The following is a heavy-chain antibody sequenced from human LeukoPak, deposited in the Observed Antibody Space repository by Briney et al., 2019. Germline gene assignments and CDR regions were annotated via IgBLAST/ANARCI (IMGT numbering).Heavy chain of an antibody. CDR2: ISNSGTTR. CDR3: ARVRAYSGYDTNFDY. J-gene: IGHJ4*02. Sequence: PGGSLRLSCAASGFTFSSYEMNWVRQAPGKGLEWISYISNSGTTRYYADSVKGRFPISRDNARNSLYLQMNSLRAEDTAVYYCARVRAYSGYDTNFDYWGQGTLVTVSS. V-gene: IGHV3-48*03. D-gene: IGHD5-12*01. CDR1: GFTFSSYE.